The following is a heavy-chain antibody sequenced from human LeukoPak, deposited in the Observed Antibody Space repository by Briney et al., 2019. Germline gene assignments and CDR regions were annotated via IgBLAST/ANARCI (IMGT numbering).Heavy chain of an antibody. V-gene: IGHV4-59*08. CDR3: ARGHHYYDSSGYYSGYFDY. D-gene: IGHD3-22*01. CDR1: GGSISSYY. J-gene: IGHJ4*02. Sequence: SETLSLTCTVSGGSISSYYWSWIRQPPGKGLEWIGYIYYSGSTNYNPSLKSRVTISADTSKNQFSLKLSSVTAADTAVYYCARGHHYYDSSGYYSGYFDYWGQGTLVTVSS. CDR2: IYYSGST.